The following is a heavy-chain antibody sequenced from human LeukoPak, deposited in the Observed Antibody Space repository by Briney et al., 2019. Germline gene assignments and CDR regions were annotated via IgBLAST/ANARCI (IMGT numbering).Heavy chain of an antibody. Sequence: GGSLRLSCAAFGFTSSSYSMNWVRQAPGKGLEWVSSISSSSSYIYYADSVKGRFTISRDNAKNSLYLQMNSLRAEDTAVYYCARDRPKYYYDSSGYDDYWGQGTLVTVSS. CDR3: ARDRPKYYYDSSGYDDY. D-gene: IGHD3-22*01. CDR2: ISSSSSYI. J-gene: IGHJ4*02. V-gene: IGHV3-21*01. CDR1: GFTSSSYS.